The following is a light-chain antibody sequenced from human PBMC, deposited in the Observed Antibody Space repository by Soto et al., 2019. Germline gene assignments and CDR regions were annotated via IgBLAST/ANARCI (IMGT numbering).Light chain of an antibody. CDR1: QRVSSY. V-gene: IGKV3-11*01. CDR3: QQRSNWPST. J-gene: IGKJ4*01. Sequence: EIVLTQSPATLSLSPGERATLSCRASQRVSSYLAWYQQKPGQAPRLLIYDASNRATGIPARFSGSGSGTDFALTISSLEPEDCAVYYCQQRSNWPSTFGGGTKVEIK. CDR2: DAS.